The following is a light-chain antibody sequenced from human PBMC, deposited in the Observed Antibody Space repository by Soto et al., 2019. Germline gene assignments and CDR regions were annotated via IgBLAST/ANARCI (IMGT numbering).Light chain of an antibody. V-gene: IGKV3-11*01. CDR1: QSVSSY. CDR2: DAS. CDR3: QQRSNWPWP. J-gene: IGKJ1*01. Sequence: EIVLTQSPATLSFSRGERATLSCRASQSVSSYLAWYQQKPGQAPRLLIYDASNRATGIPARFSGSGSGTDFTLTISSLEPEDFAVYYCQQRSNWPWPFGQGTKVDIK.